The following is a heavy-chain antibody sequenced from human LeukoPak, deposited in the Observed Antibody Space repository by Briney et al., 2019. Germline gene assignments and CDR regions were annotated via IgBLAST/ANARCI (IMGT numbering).Heavy chain of an antibody. Sequence: PGGSLRLSCAASGFTFSSYSMNWVRKAPGKGLEWVSYISSSSSTIYYADSVKGRFTISRDNAKNSLYLQMNSLRAEDTAVYYCASSDYGAFDYWGQGTLVTVSS. D-gene: IGHD4-17*01. CDR3: ASSDYGAFDY. CDR2: ISSSSSTI. CDR1: GFTFSSYS. J-gene: IGHJ4*02. V-gene: IGHV3-48*01.